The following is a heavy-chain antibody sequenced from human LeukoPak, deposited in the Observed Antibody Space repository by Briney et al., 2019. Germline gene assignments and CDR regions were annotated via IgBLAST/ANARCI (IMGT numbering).Heavy chain of an antibody. CDR2: ISSSSSYI. CDR3: ARAEDIVVVPAAIGELGY. J-gene: IGHJ4*02. CDR1: GFTFSSYS. Sequence: WGSLRLSCAASGFTFSSYSMNWVRQAPGKGLEWVSSISSSSSYIYYADSVKGRFTISRDNAKNSLYLQMNSLRAEDTAVYYCARAEDIVVVPAAIGELGYWGQGTLVTVSS. V-gene: IGHV3-21*01. D-gene: IGHD2-2*02.